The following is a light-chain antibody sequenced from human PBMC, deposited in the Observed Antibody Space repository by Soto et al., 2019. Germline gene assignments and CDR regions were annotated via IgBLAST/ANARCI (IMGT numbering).Light chain of an antibody. CDR1: SSDVGGYDY. CDR3: SSHTSGNTRV. Sequence: QSALTQPASVSGSPGQSIAISCTGTSSDVGGYDYVSWYQQHPDKAPKLMIYEVTKRPSGVSNRFSGSKSGNTPSLTISGLQPEDEADYYCSSHTSGNTRVFGSGTKLTVL. CDR2: EVT. V-gene: IGLV2-14*01. J-gene: IGLJ1*01.